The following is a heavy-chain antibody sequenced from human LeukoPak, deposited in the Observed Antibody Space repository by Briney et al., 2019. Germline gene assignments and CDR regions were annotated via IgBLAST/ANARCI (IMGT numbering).Heavy chain of an antibody. CDR1: GGSFSGYY. J-gene: IGHJ4*02. CDR2: IKQDGSEK. CDR3: AGMVRGKIDY. V-gene: IGHV3-7*03. Sequence: PSETLSLTCAVYGGSFSGYYWSWIRQPPGKGLEWVANIKQDGSEKYYVDSVKGRFTISRDNAKNSLYLQMNSLRAEDTAVYYCAGMVRGKIDYWGQGTLVTVSS. D-gene: IGHD3-10*01.